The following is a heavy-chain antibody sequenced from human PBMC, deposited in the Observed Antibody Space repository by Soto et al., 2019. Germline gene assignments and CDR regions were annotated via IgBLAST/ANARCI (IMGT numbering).Heavy chain of an antibody. CDR1: GFTFSSYA. CDR2: ISGSGDST. V-gene: IGHV3-23*01. D-gene: IGHD6-19*01. CDR3: TKGVPGIAVAGTGYFQH. J-gene: IGHJ1*01. Sequence: EVQLLESGGGLVQPGGSLRLSCAASGFTFSSYAMSWVRQAPGKGLEWVSGISGSGDSTYYADSVKGRFTISRDNSKNTLTLQMNSLRAEDTAVYYGTKGVPGIAVAGTGYFQHWGQGTLVTVSS.